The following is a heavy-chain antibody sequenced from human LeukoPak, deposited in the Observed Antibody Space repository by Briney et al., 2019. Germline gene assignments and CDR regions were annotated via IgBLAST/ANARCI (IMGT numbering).Heavy chain of an antibody. CDR1: GGSFSGYY. V-gene: IGHV4-34*01. J-gene: IGHJ5*02. D-gene: IGHD6-13*01. CDR3: ARLGIAAAGTSNWFDP. Sequence: SETLSLTCAVYGGSFSGYYWSWIRQPPGKGLEWIGEINHSGSTNYNPSLKSRVTISVDTSKNQFSLKLSSVTAADTAVYYCARLGIAAAGTSNWFDPWGQGTLVTVSS. CDR2: INHSGST.